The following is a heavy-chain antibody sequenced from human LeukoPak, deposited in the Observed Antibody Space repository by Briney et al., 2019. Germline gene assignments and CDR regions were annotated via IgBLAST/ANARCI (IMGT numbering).Heavy chain of an antibody. Sequence: PSETLSLTCTVSGGSISSSSYYWGWIRQPPGKGLEWIGSIYYSGSTYYNPSLKSRVTISVDTSKNQFSLKLSSVTAADTAVYYCARPQGTNRFDPWGQGTLVTVSS. CDR1: GGSISSSSYY. CDR3: ARPQGTNRFDP. J-gene: IGHJ5*02. D-gene: IGHD1-1*01. CDR2: IYYSGST. V-gene: IGHV4-39*07.